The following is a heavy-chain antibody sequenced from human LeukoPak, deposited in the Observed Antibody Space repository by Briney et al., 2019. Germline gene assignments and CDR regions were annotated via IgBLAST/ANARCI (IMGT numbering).Heavy chain of an antibody. CDR3: ARGPLTTVTTQDY. J-gene: IGHJ4*02. CDR1: GGSFSGYY. V-gene: IGHV4-34*01. D-gene: IGHD4-17*01. CDR2: INHSGST. Sequence: PSETLSLTCAGYGGSFSGYYWSWIRQPPGKGLEWIGEINHSGSTNYNPSLKSRVTISVETSKNQFSLKLSSVTAADTAVYYCARGPLTTVTTQDYWGQGTLVTVPS.